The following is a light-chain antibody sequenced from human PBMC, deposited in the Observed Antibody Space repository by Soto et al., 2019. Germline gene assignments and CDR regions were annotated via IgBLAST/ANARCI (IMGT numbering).Light chain of an antibody. CDR2: AAS. CDR1: QGINSS. Sequence: DIQLTQSPSVLSASVGDRVTITCRASQGINSSLAWYQQKPGKVPKLLIYAASTLHSGVPSRFSGSGSGTEFTLTISSLQPEDCATYYCQPLNSYPRTFGQGTKVEIK. J-gene: IGKJ1*01. V-gene: IGKV1-9*01. CDR3: QPLNSYPRT.